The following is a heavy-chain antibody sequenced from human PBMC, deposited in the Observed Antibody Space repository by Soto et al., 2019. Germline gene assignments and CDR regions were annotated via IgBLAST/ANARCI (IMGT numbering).Heavy chain of an antibody. J-gene: IGHJ4*02. V-gene: IGHV2-5*02. CDR1: GFSLTTDGVG. CDR2: IYWDDDE. D-gene: IGHD3-10*01. CDR3: AHSRNLITEDAQVGDFDY. Sequence: QITLKESGPTLVKPTQTLTLTCNFSGFSLTTDGVGVGWVRQPPGGALEWLSLIYWDDDERYSPSLKTRLTITNDPSKNQVDLIMTNMDHVDTATYYCAHSRNLITEDAQVGDFDYWGQGILVTVSS.